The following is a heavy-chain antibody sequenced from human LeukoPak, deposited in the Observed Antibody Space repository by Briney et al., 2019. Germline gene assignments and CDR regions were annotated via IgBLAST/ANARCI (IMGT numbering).Heavy chain of an antibody. CDR3: ARVPIFGVVTLNWFDP. CDR2: IIPIFGTA. Sequence: SVKVSCKASGGTFSSYANSWVRQAPGQGLEWMGGIIPIFGTANYAQKFQGRVTITADESTSTAYMELSSLRSEDTAVYYCARVPIFGVVTLNWFDPWGQGTLVTVSS. CDR1: GGTFSSYA. D-gene: IGHD3-3*01. J-gene: IGHJ5*02. V-gene: IGHV1-69*13.